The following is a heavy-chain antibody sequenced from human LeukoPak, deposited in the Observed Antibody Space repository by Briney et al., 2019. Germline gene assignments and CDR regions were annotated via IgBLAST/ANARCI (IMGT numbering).Heavy chain of an antibody. CDR3: ARSPIVVMWGGYMDV. CDR1: GGSIGTYS. J-gene: IGHJ6*03. Sequence: SETLSLTCTVSGGSIGTYSWTWIRQPPGKGLEWIGYVYYSGSTNYNPSLKSRVTIAVDTSKNQFSLKLSSVTAADTAVYFCARSPIVVMWGGYMDVWGKGTTVTASS. D-gene: IGHD3-16*02. CDR2: VYYSGST. V-gene: IGHV4-59*01.